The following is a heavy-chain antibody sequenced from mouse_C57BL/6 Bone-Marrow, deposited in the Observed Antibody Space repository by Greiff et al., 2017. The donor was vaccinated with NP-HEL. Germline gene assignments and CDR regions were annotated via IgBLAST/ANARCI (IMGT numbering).Heavy chain of an antibody. V-gene: IGHV1-7*01. CDR3: ARRGYYALDYFDY. CDR1: GYTFTSYW. J-gene: IGHJ2*01. D-gene: IGHD1-1*02. CDR2: INPSSGYT. Sequence: VQLQQSGAELAKPGASVTLSCKASGYTFTSYWMHWVKQRPGQGLEWIGYINPSSGYTKYNQKFKDKATLNADKYSSTANMQLSSLTYEDSAVNYCARRGYYALDYFDYWGQGTTLTVSS.